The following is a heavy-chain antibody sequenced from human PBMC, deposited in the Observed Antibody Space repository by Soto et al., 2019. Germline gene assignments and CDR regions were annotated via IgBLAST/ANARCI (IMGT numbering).Heavy chain of an antibody. D-gene: IGHD6-6*01. J-gene: IGHJ4*02. CDR2: ISGNGGST. CDR1: GFTFSSYA. Sequence: GGSLRLSCAAYGFTFSSYAMSWVRQAPGRGLEWVSIISGNGGSTYYAASVKGRFTISRDNTKNTLYLQMDSLTAEDTAVYYCAKGSEFSNSYTLDFDFWGQGALVTVSS. CDR3: AKGSEFSNSYTLDFDF. V-gene: IGHV3-23*01.